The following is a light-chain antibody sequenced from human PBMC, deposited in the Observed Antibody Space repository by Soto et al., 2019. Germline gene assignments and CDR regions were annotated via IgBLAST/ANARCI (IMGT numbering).Light chain of an antibody. Sequence: DIQMTQSPSSLSASVGDRVTITCQASQDINIYLNWYQQRPGKAPKLLIYDASNLETGVPSRFSGSGSGTDFTFTISSLQPEDIATYYCQQYDDLLLTFGPGTTVDLK. J-gene: IGKJ3*01. CDR1: QDINIY. CDR3: QQYDDLLLT. CDR2: DAS. V-gene: IGKV1-33*01.